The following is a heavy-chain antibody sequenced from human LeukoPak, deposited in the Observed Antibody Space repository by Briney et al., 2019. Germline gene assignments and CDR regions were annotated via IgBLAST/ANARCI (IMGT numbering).Heavy chain of an antibody. CDR1: GGSISSYY. CDR3: ARHLSGSYSGLDY. Sequence: SETLSLTCTVSGGSISSYYWGWIRQPPGKGLEWIGSIYYSGSTYYNPSLKSRVTISVDTSKNQFSLKLSSVTAADTAVYYCARHLSGSYSGLDYWGQGTLVTVSS. J-gene: IGHJ4*02. D-gene: IGHD1-26*01. CDR2: IYYSGST. V-gene: IGHV4-39*01.